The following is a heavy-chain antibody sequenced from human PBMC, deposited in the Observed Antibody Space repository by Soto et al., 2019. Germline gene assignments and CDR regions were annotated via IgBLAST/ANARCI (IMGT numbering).Heavy chain of an antibody. J-gene: IGHJ5*02. CDR3: ARELDFWSGYDTEGNWFAP. CDR1: GGTFSSYA. D-gene: IGHD3-3*01. Sequence: QVQLVQSGAEVKKPGSSVKVSCKASGGTFSSYAISWVRQAPGQGLEWMGGIIPIFGTANYAQKFQGRVTIPADESTSTAYMELSSLRSEDTAVYYCARELDFWSGYDTEGNWFAPWGQGTLVTVAS. CDR2: IIPIFGTA. V-gene: IGHV1-69*01.